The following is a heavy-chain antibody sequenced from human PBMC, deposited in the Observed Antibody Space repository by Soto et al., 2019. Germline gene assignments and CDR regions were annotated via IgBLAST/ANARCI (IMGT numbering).Heavy chain of an antibody. J-gene: IGHJ6*02. CDR1: GGSFIGYC. CDR2: INHSGST. CDR3: AGPRYFDWLSNYYGMDV. Sequence: PSETLSLTCAVYGGSFIGYCWSWIRQPPGKGLEWIGEINHSGSTNYNPSLKSRVTISVDTSKNQFSLKLSSVTAADTAVYYCAGPRYFDWLSNYYGMDVWGQGTTVTVSS. V-gene: IGHV4-34*01. D-gene: IGHD3-9*01.